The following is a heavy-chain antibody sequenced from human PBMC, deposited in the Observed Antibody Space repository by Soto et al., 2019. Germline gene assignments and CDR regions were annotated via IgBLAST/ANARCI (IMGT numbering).Heavy chain of an antibody. J-gene: IGHJ6*03. D-gene: IGHD6-6*01. CDR1: GYTLTELS. V-gene: IGHV1-24*01. CDR3: AAIAAQTNMYYYMDV. CDR2: FDPEDGET. Sequence: ASVKVSCKVSGYTLTELSLHWVRHATGKGLGWMGGFDPEDGETIYAQKFQGRVTMTEDTSTDTAYMELSSLRSEDTAVYYCAAIAAQTNMYYYMDVWGKGTTVTVSS.